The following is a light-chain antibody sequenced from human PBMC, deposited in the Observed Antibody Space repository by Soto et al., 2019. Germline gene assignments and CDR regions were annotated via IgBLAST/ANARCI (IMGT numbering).Light chain of an antibody. CDR3: QQRRYWPVT. CDR1: QSVSSY. CDR2: DAS. J-gene: IGKJ1*01. Sequence: EIVLTQSPAILSMSPGERATLSCRASQSVSSYFAWYQQKPGQAPRLLIYDASNRATGVPARFSGSGSGTDFTLTISSLEPEHFAVYYCQQRRYWPVTFGQGTKVEIK. V-gene: IGKV3-11*01.